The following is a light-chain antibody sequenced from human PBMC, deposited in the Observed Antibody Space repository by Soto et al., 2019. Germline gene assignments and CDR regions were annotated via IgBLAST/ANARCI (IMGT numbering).Light chain of an antibody. CDR2: AAT. V-gene: IGKV1-39*01. J-gene: IGKJ4*01. Sequence: DIQMTQAPSSLPASVGDRVTIACRASQSFSSYLNWYQQTSWKAPKRLIYAATSMQSGVPSRFRGSGPETDFTLTISSRQPEECATEYFQQSYSSPPILGGGTKVVI. CDR1: QSFSSY. CDR3: QQSYSSPPI.